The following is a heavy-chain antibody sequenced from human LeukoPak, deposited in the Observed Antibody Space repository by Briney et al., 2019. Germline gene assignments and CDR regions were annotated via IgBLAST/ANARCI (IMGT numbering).Heavy chain of an antibody. CDR2: ISHSGNT. J-gene: IGHJ5*02. CDR3: ARGRSASWFGEPINWFHP. Sequence: SETLSLTCAVYGGSLEGYYWSWLRQPPGRDLEWIGEISHSGNTNYNPSLGSRVTISIDTSKSQFSLKMTSLTAADTGDYYCARGRSASWFGEPINWFHPWGQGPRSPSPQ. V-gene: IGHV4-34*01. CDR1: GGSLEGYY. D-gene: IGHD3-10*01.